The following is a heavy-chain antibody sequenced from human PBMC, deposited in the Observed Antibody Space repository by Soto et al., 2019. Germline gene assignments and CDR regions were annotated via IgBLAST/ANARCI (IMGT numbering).Heavy chain of an antibody. CDR2: MSSSGTYI. Sequence: GSLRLYFAASGFTFSAYNMYWVRQAPGKGLEWVSYMSSSGTYIYYADSVKGRFTIYRDNANKSLYLQMNSLRAEDAAVYYCARPLHFGAFSLGYWGQGTLVTVSS. CDR1: GFTFSAYN. CDR3: ARPLHFGAFSLGY. V-gene: IGHV3-21*01. J-gene: IGHJ4*02. D-gene: IGHD3-10*01.